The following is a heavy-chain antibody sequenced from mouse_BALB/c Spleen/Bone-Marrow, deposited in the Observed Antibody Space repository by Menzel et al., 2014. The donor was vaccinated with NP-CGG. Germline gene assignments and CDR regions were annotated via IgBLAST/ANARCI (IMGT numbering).Heavy chain of an antibody. D-gene: IGHD2-2*01. Sequence: DVHLVESGGGLVKPGGSLKLSCAASGFAFSGYDMSWVHQTPERRLEWVAYISSGGINTYYPDSVKGRFTISRDNAKNTLYLQMNSLKSEDTAMYYCARQRGYAYAMDYWGQGTSVTVSS. CDR2: ISSGGINT. V-gene: IGHV5-12-1*01. CDR3: ARQRGYAYAMDY. J-gene: IGHJ4*01. CDR1: GFAFSGYD.